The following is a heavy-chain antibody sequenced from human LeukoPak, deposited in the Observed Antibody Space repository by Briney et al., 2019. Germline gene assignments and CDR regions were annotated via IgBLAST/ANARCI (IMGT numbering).Heavy chain of an antibody. CDR2: INPNSGGT. CDR1: GYTFTGYY. V-gene: IGHV1-2*02. D-gene: IGHD6-13*01. CDR3: AGPPQQLVRYYFDY. Sequence: ASVKVSCKASGYTFTGYYMHWVRQAPGQGLEWMGWINPNSGGTNYAQKFQGRVTMTRDTAISTAYMELSRLRSDDTAVYYCAGPPQQLVRYYFDYWGQGTLVTVSS. J-gene: IGHJ4*02.